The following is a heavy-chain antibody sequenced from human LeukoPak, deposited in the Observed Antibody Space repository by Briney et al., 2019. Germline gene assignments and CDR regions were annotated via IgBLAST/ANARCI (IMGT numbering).Heavy chain of an antibody. CDR1: GYTFTSYG. CDR2: IIPILGIA. V-gene: IGHV1-69*04. Sequence: SVKVSCKASGYTFTSYGISWVRQAPGQGLEWMGRIIPILGIANYAQKFQGRVTITADKSTSTAYMELSSLRSEDTAVYYCASNYGGNSGAFDIWGQGTMVTVSS. J-gene: IGHJ3*02. CDR3: ASNYGGNSGAFDI. D-gene: IGHD4-23*01.